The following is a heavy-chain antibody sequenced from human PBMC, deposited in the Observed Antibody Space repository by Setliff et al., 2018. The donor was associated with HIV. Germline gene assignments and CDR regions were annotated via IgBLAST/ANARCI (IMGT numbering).Heavy chain of an antibody. Sequence: PGGSLRLSCAASGFTFSRHWMHWVRQAPGKGLVWVSRINTDGSRTSHADSVRGRFTISRDNAKNTLYLQMSSLRAEDTAVYYCVRGVGTWGWNEYCGGDCYSAPMDYWGQGTLVTVSS. CDR1: GFTFSRHW. J-gene: IGHJ4*02. CDR2: INTDGSRT. V-gene: IGHV3-74*01. CDR3: VRGVGTWGWNEYCGGDCYSAPMDY. D-gene: IGHD2-21*02.